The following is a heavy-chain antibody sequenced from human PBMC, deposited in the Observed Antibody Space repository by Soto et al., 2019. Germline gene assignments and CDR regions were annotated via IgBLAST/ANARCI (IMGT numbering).Heavy chain of an antibody. Sequence: GGPLRLSCAASGFTFSSYGMHWFRQAPGKGLEWVAVISYDGSNKYYADSVKGRFTISRDNSKNTLYLQMNSLRAEDTAVYYCAPWFGAFDYWGQGTLVTVSS. CDR2: ISYDGSNK. CDR3: APWFGAFDY. D-gene: IGHD3-10*01. J-gene: IGHJ4*02. V-gene: IGHV3-30*03. CDR1: GFTFSSYG.